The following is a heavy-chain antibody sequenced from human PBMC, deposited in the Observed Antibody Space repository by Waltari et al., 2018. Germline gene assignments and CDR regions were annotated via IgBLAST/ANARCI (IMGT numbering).Heavy chain of an antibody. D-gene: IGHD1-1*01. Sequence: QVPLLQRGTAVKTAGVSVKVSCKTSGHAFLSYDINWVRQSHGQGVEWLAWMNPNSGDTGYAQKVHARVTLSRDTSTDTAYMEVSSLRFDDTAVYYCARASDDTNALDYWGQGTQITVSP. CDR1: GHAFLSYD. CDR2: MNPNSGDT. CDR3: ARASDDTNALDY. J-gene: IGHJ4*01. V-gene: IGHV1-8*01.